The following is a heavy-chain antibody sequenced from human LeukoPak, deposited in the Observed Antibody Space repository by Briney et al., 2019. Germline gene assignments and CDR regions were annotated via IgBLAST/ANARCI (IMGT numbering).Heavy chain of an antibody. CDR2: IDYSGST. Sequence: PETLSLTCTVSLGSVSSGRFYWSWIRQPPGKGLVWIGYIDYSGSTNYNPSRKSRVTISVDTSKNQFSLKLSSVTAADTAVYYCARSGSRVLPAAIWGQGTLVTVSS. J-gene: IGHJ4*02. CDR1: LGSVSSGRFY. V-gene: IGHV4-61*01. CDR3: ARSGSRVLPAAI. D-gene: IGHD2-2*01.